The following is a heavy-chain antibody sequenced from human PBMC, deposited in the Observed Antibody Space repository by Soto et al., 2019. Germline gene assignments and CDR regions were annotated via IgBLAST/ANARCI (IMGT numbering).Heavy chain of an antibody. D-gene: IGHD2-8*01. Sequence: PAETLSLTCTVSGDSVTNYFWSWMRQPPGKGLEWIGHMYHGGRTNYSPSLKSRVTMSLDSSKNQFSPNLSPVTTADTAVYFCARDPGYCTNGVCPIFDFWGQGVLVTVSS. J-gene: IGHJ4*02. CDR1: GDSVTNYF. CDR2: MYHGGRT. CDR3: ARDPGYCTNGVCPIFDF. V-gene: IGHV4-59*02.